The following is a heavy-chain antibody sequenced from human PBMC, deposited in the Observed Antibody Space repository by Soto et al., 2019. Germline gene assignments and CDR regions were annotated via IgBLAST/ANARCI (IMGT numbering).Heavy chain of an antibody. Sequence: QVQLQQWGAGLLKPSETLSLTCDVYGGSFSGYYWSWIRQPPGKGLEWIGEINHSGSTNYNPSLKSRVTISIDTSKNQFSLKLTSVTAADTAVYYCARRKGEHIVVVTALNWYFDLWGRGTLVTVSS. D-gene: IGHD2-21*02. CDR2: INHSGST. CDR1: GGSFSGYY. V-gene: IGHV4-34*01. J-gene: IGHJ2*01. CDR3: ARRKGEHIVVVTALNWYFDL.